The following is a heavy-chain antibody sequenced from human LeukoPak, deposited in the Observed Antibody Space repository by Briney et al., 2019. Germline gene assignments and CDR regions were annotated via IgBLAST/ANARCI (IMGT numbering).Heavy chain of an antibody. D-gene: IGHD3-16*01. V-gene: IGHV3-21*01. CDR3: ARDRDYDYVWGSSPMDV. CDR1: GFTFSSYS. J-gene: IGHJ6*02. CDR2: ISSSSSYI. Sequence: GGSLRLSCAASGFTFSSYSMNWVRQAPGKGLEWVSSISSSSSYIYYADSVKGRFTISRDNAKNSLYLQMNSLRAEDTAVYYCARDRDYDYVWGSSPMDVGGQGTTVTVSS.